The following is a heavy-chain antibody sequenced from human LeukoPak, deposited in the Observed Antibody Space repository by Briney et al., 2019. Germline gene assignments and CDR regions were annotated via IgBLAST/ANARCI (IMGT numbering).Heavy chain of an antibody. CDR2: IYSTGSS. V-gene: IGHV4-4*07. CDR1: GGSMSRYY. J-gene: IGHJ5*02. Sequence: SETLSLTCTVSGGSMSRYYWSWIRQAAGKAPEWIGRIYSTGSSDYNPSLQSRVTMSVDTYKNKFSLNVSTVTAADTAIYYCARDRWFDTWGQGTLVTVSS. CDR3: ARDRWFDT.